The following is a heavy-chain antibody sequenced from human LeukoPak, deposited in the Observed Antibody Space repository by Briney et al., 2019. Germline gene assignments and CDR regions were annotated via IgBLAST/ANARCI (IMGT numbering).Heavy chain of an antibody. D-gene: IGHD3-22*01. CDR3: AKGYYYDSGGYLHPFDY. Sequence: GGSLRLSCAASGFTFSSYAMSWVRQAPGKGLEWVSAISGSGGSTYYADSVKGRFTISRDNSKNTLYLQMNSLRAEDTAVYYCAKGYYYDSGGYLHPFDYWGQGTLVTVSS. CDR1: GFTFSSYA. J-gene: IGHJ4*02. CDR2: ISGSGGST. V-gene: IGHV3-23*01.